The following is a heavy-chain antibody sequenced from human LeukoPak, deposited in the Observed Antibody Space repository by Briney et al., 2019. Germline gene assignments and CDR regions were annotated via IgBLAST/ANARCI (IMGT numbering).Heavy chain of an antibody. D-gene: IGHD6-13*01. CDR2: IYTSGST. CDR1: GGSISSGSYY. CDR3: ARVGGAAAFRAFDI. V-gene: IGHV4-61*02. J-gene: IGHJ3*02. Sequence: SETLSLTCTVSGGSISSGSYYWSWIRQPAGKGLEWIGRIYTSGSTNYNPSLKSRVTISVGTSKNQFSLKLSSVTAADTAVYYCARVGGAAAFRAFDIWAKGQWSPSLQ.